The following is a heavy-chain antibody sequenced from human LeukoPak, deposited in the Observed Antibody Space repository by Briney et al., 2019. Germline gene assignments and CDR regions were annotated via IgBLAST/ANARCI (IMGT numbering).Heavy chain of an antibody. CDR2: IYSAGAT. D-gene: IGHD1-26*01. J-gene: IGHJ3*02. Sequence: GGSLRLSCAASGFTVSDNYMTWVRQAPGKGLEWVSSIYSAGATHYAGSVKGRLTISRDNSKNTLYLQMNSLRAEDMAVYYCARIEWERLGRAFDIWGQGTMVTVSS. V-gene: IGHV3-53*01. CDR3: ARIEWERLGRAFDI. CDR1: GFTVSDNY.